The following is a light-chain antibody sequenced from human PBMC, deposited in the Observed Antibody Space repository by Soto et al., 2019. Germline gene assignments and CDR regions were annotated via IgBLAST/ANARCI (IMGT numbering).Light chain of an antibody. CDR2: DAS. Sequence: DDKMTQSPSTLSASVGDRVTIPCRASQSVRSWLAWYQQKPGRAPKFLIYDASSLESGVPSRFSGSGSGTEFTLTTSNLQPDDFATYYCQQYDNYPLTFGGGTKVDVK. J-gene: IGKJ4*01. CDR1: QSVRSW. CDR3: QQYDNYPLT. V-gene: IGKV1-5*01.